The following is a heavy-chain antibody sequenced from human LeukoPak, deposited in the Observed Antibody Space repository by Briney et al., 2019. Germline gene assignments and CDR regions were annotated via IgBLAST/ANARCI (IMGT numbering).Heavy chain of an antibody. CDR1: GFTFISYG. V-gene: IGHV3-30*18. J-gene: IGHJ4*02. CDR2: ISYDGSYK. D-gene: IGHD6-19*01. Sequence: QPGRSLRLSCAASGFTFISYGMHWVRQAPGKGLEWVALISYDGSYKYYADSVKGRFTISRDNSKNTLYLQMNSLRAEDTAVYYCAKDPSIAVTPRYFDYWGQGTLVTVSS. CDR3: AKDPSIAVTPRYFDY.